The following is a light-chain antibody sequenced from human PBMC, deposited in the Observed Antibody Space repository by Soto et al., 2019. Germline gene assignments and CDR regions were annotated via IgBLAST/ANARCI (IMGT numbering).Light chain of an antibody. Sequence: QSVLTQPAPVSGSPGQSITISCTGTSSDVGGYDYVSWYQQHPGKAPKLMIYDVSNRPSGVSNRFSGSMSGNTASLTISGLQAEDEADYYCSSYTSTNTLGVFGGGTKLTVL. CDR3: SSYTSTNTLGV. J-gene: IGLJ3*02. V-gene: IGLV2-14*01. CDR2: DVS. CDR1: SSDVGGYDY.